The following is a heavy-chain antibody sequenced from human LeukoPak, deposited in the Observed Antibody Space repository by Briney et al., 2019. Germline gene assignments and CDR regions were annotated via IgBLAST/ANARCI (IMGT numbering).Heavy chain of an antibody. CDR1: GGSISSGAYS. Sequence: PSETLSLTCAVSGGSISSGAYSWSWIRQPPGKGLEWIGYIYHSGSTYCNPSLKSRVTISVDRSKNQFSLKLNPVTAADTAVYYCAREGLEQVFDNWGQGTLVTVSS. V-gene: IGHV4-30-2*01. CDR2: IYHSGST. D-gene: IGHD1-1*01. CDR3: AREGLEQVFDN. J-gene: IGHJ4*02.